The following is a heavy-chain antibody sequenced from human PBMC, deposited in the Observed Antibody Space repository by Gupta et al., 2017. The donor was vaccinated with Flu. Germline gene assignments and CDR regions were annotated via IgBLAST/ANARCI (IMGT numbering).Heavy chain of an antibody. Sequence: EVQLLESGGDLAQPGGSLTLSCAASGFTFSAFGMRWVRQGPGKGLEWVSTISGSTTSYADSVKGRFTISRDTSRNTLFLKMNSLRAEDTAVYYCVKDAGYGEYAYWGQGTLRTGSS. J-gene: IGHJ1*01. CDR3: VKDAGYGEYAY. V-gene: IGHV3-23*01. CDR2: ISGSTT. CDR1: GFTFSAFG. D-gene: IGHD4-17*01.